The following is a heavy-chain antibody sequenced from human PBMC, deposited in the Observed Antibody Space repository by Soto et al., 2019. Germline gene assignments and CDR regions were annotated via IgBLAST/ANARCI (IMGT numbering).Heavy chain of an antibody. CDR2: INHSGST. J-gene: IGHJ6*04. CDR3: ARGRHREWPRPYDCWSGYPSHYYYGMDA. CDR1: GGCFSGYY. V-gene: IGHV4-34*01. D-gene: IGHD3-3*01. Sequence: SETLSLTCAVYGGCFSGYYWSWIRQPLGKGLEWIGEINHSGSTNYNPSLKSRVTISVDTSKNQFSLKLSSVTAADTAVYYCARGRHREWPRPYDCWSGYPSHYYYGMDAWGKETTFTVSS.